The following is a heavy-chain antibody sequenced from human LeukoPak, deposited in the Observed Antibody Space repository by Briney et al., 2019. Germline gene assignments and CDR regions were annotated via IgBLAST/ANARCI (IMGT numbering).Heavy chain of an antibody. D-gene: IGHD3-22*01. V-gene: IGHV3-30*18. J-gene: IGHJ4*02. Sequence: PGESLRLSCAASGFTFSSNGMHWVRQAPGKGLEWVAIVSYDGTNKYYADSVKGRFTIPRDNSKNTLYLQMNSLRAEDTAVYYCAKYYYDTSGYYPFDYWGQGNLVTVSS. CDR2: VSYDGTNK. CDR1: GFTFSSNG. CDR3: AKYYYDTSGYYPFDY.